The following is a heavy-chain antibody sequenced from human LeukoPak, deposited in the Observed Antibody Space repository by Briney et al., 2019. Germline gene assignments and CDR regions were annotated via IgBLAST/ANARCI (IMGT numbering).Heavy chain of an antibody. CDR2: IIPIFGTA. V-gene: IGHV1-69*06. CDR3: ARGKGTGYKIRGVGAYFDY. Sequence: SVKVSCKASGGTFSSYAISWVRQAPGQGLEWMGGIIPIFGTANYAQKFQGRVTITADKSTSTAYMELSSLRSEDTAVYYCARGKGTGYKIRGVGAYFDYWGQGTLVTVSS. J-gene: IGHJ4*02. CDR1: GGTFSSYA. D-gene: IGHD5-24*01.